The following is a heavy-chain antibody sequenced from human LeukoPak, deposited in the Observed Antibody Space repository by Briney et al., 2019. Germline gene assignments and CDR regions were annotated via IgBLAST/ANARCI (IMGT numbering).Heavy chain of an antibody. Sequence: SETLSLTCTVSGGSISGSSYYWGWIRQPPGKGLEWIGSIYYSGSTHYNPSLKSRLTISVDTSKNQFSLKVSSVTAADTAVYYCARQLSGSYYEIDYWGQGTLVTVSS. CDR2: IYYSGST. CDR3: ARQLSGSYYEIDY. V-gene: IGHV4-39*01. CDR1: GGSISGSSYY. D-gene: IGHD1-26*01. J-gene: IGHJ4*02.